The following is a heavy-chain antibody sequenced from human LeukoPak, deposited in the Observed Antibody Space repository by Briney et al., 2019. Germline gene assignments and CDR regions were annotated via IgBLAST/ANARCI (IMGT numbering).Heavy chain of an antibody. CDR2: INPNSGGT. J-gene: IGHJ4*02. CDR1: GYTFTDNH. D-gene: IGHD4-23*01. CDR3: ARDPDHGGNSLDY. Sequence: GASVKVSCKASGYTFTDNHIHWVRQAPGQGLQWMGWINPNSGGTNYAQKFQGRVTMTRDTSISTAYMELSSLRSDDTALYYCARDPDHGGNSLDYWGQGTLVTVS. V-gene: IGHV1-2*02.